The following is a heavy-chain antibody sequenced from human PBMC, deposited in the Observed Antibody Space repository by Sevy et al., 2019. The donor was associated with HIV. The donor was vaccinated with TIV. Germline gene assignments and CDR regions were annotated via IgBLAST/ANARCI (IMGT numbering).Heavy chain of an antibody. D-gene: IGHD2-15*01. Sequence: LRLSCTVSGGSISSGSYYWSWIRQPAGKGLEWIGRIYTSGSTNYNPSLKSRVTISVDTSKNQFSLKLSSVTAADTAVYYCARGGYCSGGSCLDYFDYWGQGTLVTVSS. CDR3: ARGGYCSGGSCLDYFDY. CDR2: IYTSGST. J-gene: IGHJ4*02. V-gene: IGHV4-61*02. CDR1: GGSISSGSYY.